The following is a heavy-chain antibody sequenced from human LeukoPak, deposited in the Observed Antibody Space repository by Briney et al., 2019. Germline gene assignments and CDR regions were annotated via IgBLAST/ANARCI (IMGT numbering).Heavy chain of an antibody. CDR2: ISAYNGNT. J-gene: IGHJ6*02. CDR3: ARVTVVRGVIMILDYYGMDV. CDR1: GYTFTSYG. D-gene: IGHD3-10*01. V-gene: IGHV1-18*01. Sequence: ASVKVSCKASGYTFTSYGISWVRQAPGQGLEWMGWISAYNGNTNYAQKLQGRVTMTTDTSTSTAYMELRSLRSDDTAVYYCARVTVVRGVIMILDYYGMDVWGQGTMVTVSS.